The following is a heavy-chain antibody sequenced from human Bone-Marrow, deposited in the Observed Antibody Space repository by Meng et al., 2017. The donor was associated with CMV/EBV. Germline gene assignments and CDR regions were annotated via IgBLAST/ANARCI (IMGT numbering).Heavy chain of an antibody. CDR1: GYTFTSYD. J-gene: IGHJ6*02. Sequence: ASVKVSCKASGYTFTSYDINWVRQATGQGLEWMGWMNPNSGNTGYAQKFQGRVTMTSNTSISTAYMELSRLRSDDTAVYYCARDSSSWGVHYYYGMDVWGQGTTVTVSS. CDR2: MNPNSGNT. V-gene: IGHV1-8*01. D-gene: IGHD6-13*01. CDR3: ARDSSSWGVHYYYGMDV.